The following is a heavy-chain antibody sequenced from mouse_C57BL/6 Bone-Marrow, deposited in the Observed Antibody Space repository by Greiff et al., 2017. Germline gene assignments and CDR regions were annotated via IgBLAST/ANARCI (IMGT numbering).Heavy chain of an antibody. CDR3: ARGYYRDYYAMDY. J-gene: IGHJ4*01. Sequence: VQLQQPGAELVKPGASVKMSCKASGYTFTSYWITWVKQRPGQGLEWIGDIYPGSGSTNYNEKFKSKATLTVDTSSGTAYMQLSSLTSEDSAVYYCARGYYRDYYAMDYWGQGTSVTVSS. CDR1: GYTFTSYW. V-gene: IGHV1-55*01. D-gene: IGHD2-3*01. CDR2: IYPGSGST.